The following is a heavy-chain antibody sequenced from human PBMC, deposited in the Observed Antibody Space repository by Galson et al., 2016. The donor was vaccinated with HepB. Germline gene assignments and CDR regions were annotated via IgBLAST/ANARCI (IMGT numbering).Heavy chain of an antibody. Sequence: SLRLSCAASGFTFSNYAMHWVRQAPGKGLEWVAVVSYDVNRRYYAGSVKGRFTISRDNSKNTLYMEANSLRGEDTAIYYCARSRPREGGYFYGMDVWGNGTTVIVSS. D-gene: IGHD2-21*01. CDR2: VSYDVNRR. CDR1: GFTFSNYA. J-gene: IGHJ6*04. CDR3: ARSRPREGGYFYGMDV. V-gene: IGHV3-30*04.